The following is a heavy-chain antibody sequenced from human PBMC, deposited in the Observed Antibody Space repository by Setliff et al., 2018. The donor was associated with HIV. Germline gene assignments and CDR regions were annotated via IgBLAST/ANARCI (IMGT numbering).Heavy chain of an antibody. CDR3: VFSSSSTSYPFDY. CDR2: INPKSGGT. Sequence: ASVKVSCKASGYNFIGYNIHWVRQAPGHGLEWMGWINPKSGGTKYAQNFHGRVTMTRDTSVSTAYMELSRLRSDDTAVYYCVFSSSSTSYPFDYWGQGTLVTVSS. J-gene: IGHJ4*02. V-gene: IGHV1-2*02. CDR1: GYNFIGYN. D-gene: IGHD6-6*01.